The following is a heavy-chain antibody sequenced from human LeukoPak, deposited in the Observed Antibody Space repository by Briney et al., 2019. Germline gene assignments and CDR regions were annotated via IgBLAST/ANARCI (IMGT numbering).Heavy chain of an antibody. CDR1: GYTFTSYG. CDR2: ISAYNGNT. J-gene: IGHJ5*02. V-gene: IGHV1-18*01. CDR3: ARGPYSGSYLRWFDP. Sequence: ASVKVSCKASGYTFTSYGINWVRQAPGQGLEWMGWISAYNGNTNYAQKLQGRVTMTTDTSTSTAYMELRSLRSDDTAVYYCARGPYSGSYLRWFDPWGQGTLVTVSS. D-gene: IGHD1-26*01.